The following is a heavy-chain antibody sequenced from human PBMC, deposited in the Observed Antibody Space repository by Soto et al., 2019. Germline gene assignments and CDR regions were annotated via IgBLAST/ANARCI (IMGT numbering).Heavy chain of an antibody. D-gene: IGHD3-3*01. CDR2: IYHSGST. V-gene: IGHV4-39*01. CDR1: GGSISSSSYY. J-gene: IGHJ4*02. Sequence: SETLSLTCSVSGGSISSSSYYWGWIRQPPGKGLEWIESIYHSGSTYYNPSLKSRVTISVDTSKNQFSLKLSSVTAADTAVYYCARAPVATPQNYDFWSGYLDYWGQGTLVTVSS. CDR3: ARAPVATPQNYDFWSGYLDY.